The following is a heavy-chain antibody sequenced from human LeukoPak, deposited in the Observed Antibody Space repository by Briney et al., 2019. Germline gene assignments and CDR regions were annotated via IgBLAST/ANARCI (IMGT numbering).Heavy chain of an antibody. J-gene: IGHJ4*02. CDR3: ARVSRDGYYRFYY. Sequence: ASVKVSCKASGYIIDTFYIDWARQAPGQGLEWMGSINPSGGSTSYAQNFQDRVTMTSDTSTSTSTSTVYMELSSLRSEDTAVYYCARVSRDGYYRFYYWGQGTLVTVSS. D-gene: IGHD5-24*01. CDR2: INPSGGST. V-gene: IGHV1-46*02. CDR1: GYIIDTFY.